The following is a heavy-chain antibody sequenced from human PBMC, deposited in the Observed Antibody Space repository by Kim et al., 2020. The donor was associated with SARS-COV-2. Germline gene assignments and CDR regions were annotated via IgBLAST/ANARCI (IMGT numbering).Heavy chain of an antibody. CDR2: IYHSGST. J-gene: IGHJ4*02. D-gene: IGHD2-15*01. Sequence: SETLSLTCTVSGYSISSGYYWGWIRQPPGKGLEWIGSIYHSGSTYYNPSLKSRVTISVDTSKNQFSLKLSSVTAADTAVYYCARRREDIVVVVAATDSPYFDYWGQGTLVTVSS. V-gene: IGHV4-38-2*02. CDR1: GYSISSGYY. CDR3: ARRREDIVVVVAATDSPYFDY.